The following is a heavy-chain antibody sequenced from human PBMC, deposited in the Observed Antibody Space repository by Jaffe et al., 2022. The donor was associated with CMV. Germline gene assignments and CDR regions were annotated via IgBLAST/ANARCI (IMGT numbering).Heavy chain of an antibody. CDR1: GYTFTGYY. Sequence: QVQLVQSGAEVKKPGASVKVSCKASGYTFTGYYMHWVRQAPGQGLEWMGWINPNSGGTNYAQKFQGRVTMTRDTSISTAYMELSRLRSDDTAVYYCARDGPADCSGGSCPFSGVVDYWGQGTLVTVSS. V-gene: IGHV1-2*02. CDR3: ARDGPADCSGGSCPFSGVVDY. D-gene: IGHD2-15*01. J-gene: IGHJ4*02. CDR2: INPNSGGT.